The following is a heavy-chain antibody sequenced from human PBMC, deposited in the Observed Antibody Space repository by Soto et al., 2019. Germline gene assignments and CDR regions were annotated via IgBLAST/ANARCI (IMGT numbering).Heavy chain of an antibody. D-gene: IGHD3-10*01. CDR2: ISAYNGNT. CDR3: TREGSAPYYYYGMDA. CDR1: GYTFTSYA. Sequence: GASVKVSCKASGYTFTSYAISWVRQAPGQGLEWMGWISAYNGNTNYAQKLQGRVTMTTDTSTTTAYMELRSLRSDDTAIYYCTREGSAPYYYYGMDAWGQGTTVTVSS. J-gene: IGHJ6*02. V-gene: IGHV1-18*01.